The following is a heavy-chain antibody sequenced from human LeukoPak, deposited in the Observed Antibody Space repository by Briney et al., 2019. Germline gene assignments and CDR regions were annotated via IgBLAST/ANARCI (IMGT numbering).Heavy chain of an antibody. J-gene: IGHJ4*02. V-gene: IGHV4-59*01. CDR1: GGSISSYY. Sequence: PSETLSLTCTVSGGSISSYYWSWIRQPPGKGLEWIGYIYTSGSTNYNPSLKSRVTVSLEMSKNQFSLSLSSVTAADTAVYYCARDPGDTDWYNFDFWGQGILVTVSS. CDR2: IYTSGST. CDR3: ARDPGDTDWYNFDF. D-gene: IGHD3-9*01.